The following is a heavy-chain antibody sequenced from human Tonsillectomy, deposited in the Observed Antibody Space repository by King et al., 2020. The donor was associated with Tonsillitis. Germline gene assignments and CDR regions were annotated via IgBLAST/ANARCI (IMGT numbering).Heavy chain of an antibody. D-gene: IGHD3-10*01. Sequence: QLQESGPGLVKPSETLSLTCNVSGGSISSYDWSWIRQPAGKGLEWIGRIHTSGNTNYNPSLKSRVTMSVDTSKNQFSLKLSSVTAADTAVYYCARDGSGSYWYFDYWGQGTLVTVSS. CDR1: GGSISSYD. CDR3: ARDGSGSYWYFDY. V-gene: IGHV4-4*07. CDR2: IHTSGNT. J-gene: IGHJ4*02.